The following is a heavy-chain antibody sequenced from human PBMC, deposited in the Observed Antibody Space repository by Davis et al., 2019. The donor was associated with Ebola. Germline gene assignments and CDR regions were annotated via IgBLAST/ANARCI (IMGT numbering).Heavy chain of an antibody. V-gene: IGHV3-74*01. J-gene: IGHJ4*02. Sequence: PGGSLRLSCAASGFTFTKYWMHWVPHAPGKGLVYVSRISSDGGITSYADSVKGRFTISRDNAKSTLYLQMNSLTAEDTAVYYCARGTHYAHDYWGQGTLVTVSS. CDR2: ISSDGGIT. CDR1: GFTFTKYW. D-gene: IGHD2-2*01. CDR3: ARGTHYAHDY.